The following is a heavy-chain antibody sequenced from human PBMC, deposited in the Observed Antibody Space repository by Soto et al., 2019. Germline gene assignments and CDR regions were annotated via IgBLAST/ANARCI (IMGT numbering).Heavy chain of an antibody. CDR3: PRKTPGRVSELPDY. CDR1: GFTFSMYG. Sequence: QVQLVESGGGVVQPGNSVRLSCAASGFTFSMYGMHWVRQAPGKGLEWVAVTASDGTNKFYGDSVKGRFTISSNNPGATLYRRVNSRSPNDTPVYYFPRKTPGRVSELPDYWGRGALVTASP. V-gene: IGHV3-30*18. J-gene: IGHJ4*02. D-gene: IGHD3-10*01. CDR2: TASDGTNK.